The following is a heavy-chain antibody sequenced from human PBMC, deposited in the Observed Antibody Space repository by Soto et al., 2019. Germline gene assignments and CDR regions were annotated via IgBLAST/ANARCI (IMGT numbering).Heavy chain of an antibody. J-gene: IGHJ4*02. CDR1: GFTFINSW. CDR2: INADGTST. D-gene: IGHD2-2*01. V-gene: IGHV3-74*01. CDR3: VKVLARGVGVPRFYFDS. Sequence: DVQLVESGGGLVQPGGSVRLSCAASGFTFINSWMHWVRQVSGKGLEWVSRINADGTSTSYADSVKGRFTISRDNAKNTLYLHVNSLRAEDTAVYYCVKVLARGVGVPRFYFDSWGQGALVTVSS.